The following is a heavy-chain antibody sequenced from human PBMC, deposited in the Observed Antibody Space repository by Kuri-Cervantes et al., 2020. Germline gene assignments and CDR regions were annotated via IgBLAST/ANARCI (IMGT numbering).Heavy chain of an antibody. CDR1: GFTFSSYG. D-gene: IGHD3-3*01. V-gene: IGHV3-33*01. CDR2: IWYHGSNK. J-gene: IGHJ4*02. CDR3: ARDAMSGYFDY. Sequence: GESLKISCAASGFTFSSYGMHWVRQAPGKGLEWVAVIWYHGSNKYYADSVKGRFTISRDNSKNTLYLQMNSLRAEDTAVYYCARDAMSGYFDYWGQGTLVTVSS.